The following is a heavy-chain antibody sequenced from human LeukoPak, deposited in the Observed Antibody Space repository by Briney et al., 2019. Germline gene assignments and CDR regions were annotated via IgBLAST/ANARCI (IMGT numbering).Heavy chain of an antibody. J-gene: IGHJ5*02. CDR2: IYYSGST. V-gene: IGHV4-59*01. CDR3: ARDHGDSEGNWFDP. D-gene: IGHD7-27*01. CDR1: GGSISSYY. Sequence: SETLSLTCTVSGGSISSYYCSWLRQPPGKGLEWIGYIYYSGSTNYNPSLKSRVTISLDTSKNQFSLKLSSVTAADTAVYYCARDHGDSEGNWFDPWGQGTLVTVSS.